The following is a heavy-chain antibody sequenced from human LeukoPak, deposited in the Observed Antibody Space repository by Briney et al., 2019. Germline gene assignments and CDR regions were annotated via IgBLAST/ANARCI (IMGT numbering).Heavy chain of an antibody. D-gene: IGHD3-22*01. CDR1: GYTFTSYG. CDR2: ISAYNGNT. Sequence: ASVKVSCKASGYTFTSYGISWVRQAPGQGLEWMGWISAYNGNTNYAQKLQGRVTMTTDTSTSTAYMELRSLRSDDTAVYYCARGPPVITMIVVPTGDYWGQGTLVTVSS. V-gene: IGHV1-18*01. CDR3: ARGPPVITMIVVPTGDY. J-gene: IGHJ4*02.